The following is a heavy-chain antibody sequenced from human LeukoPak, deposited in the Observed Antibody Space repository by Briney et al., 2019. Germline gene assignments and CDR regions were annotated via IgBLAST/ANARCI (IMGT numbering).Heavy chain of an antibody. V-gene: IGHV4-39*07. D-gene: IGHD3-16*01. Sequence: SETLSLTCTVSGGSISSSSYYWGWIRQPPGKGLEWIGSIYYSGSTYYNPSLKSRVTISVDTSKNQFSLKLSSVTAADTAVYYCARVITVRGVIFDYWGQGTLVTVSS. J-gene: IGHJ4*02. CDR2: IYYSGST. CDR1: GGSISSSSYY. CDR3: ARVITVRGVIFDY.